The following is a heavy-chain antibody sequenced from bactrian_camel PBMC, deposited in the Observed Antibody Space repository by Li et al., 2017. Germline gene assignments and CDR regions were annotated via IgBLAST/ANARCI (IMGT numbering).Heavy chain of an antibody. Sequence: DVQLVESGGGSVQAGGSLRPSCAASGYTYSGNCVAWFRQSPGKEREAVAFIYTRHGPPHYADPVKGRFTISVERTKNTIDLNMNSLKPEDSAMYYCAAGPYSAGDVRRRRDVRCGNWGDYTYRGQGTQVTVS. CDR1: GYTYSGNC. V-gene: IGHV3S31*01. J-gene: IGHJ4*01. D-gene: IGHD6*01. CDR2: IYTRHGPP. CDR3: AAGPYSAGDVRRRRDVRCGNWGDYTY.